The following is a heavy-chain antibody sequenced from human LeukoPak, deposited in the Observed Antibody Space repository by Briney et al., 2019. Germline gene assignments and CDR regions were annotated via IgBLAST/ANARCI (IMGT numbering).Heavy chain of an antibody. V-gene: IGHV4-30-2*06. D-gene: IGHD6-19*01. CDR2: IWPSGST. CDR1: GGSISSGPYF. Sequence: SETLSLTCSVSGGSISSGPYFWSWIRQSPGQGLEWIGYIWPSGSTNYNPSLSGRVAISLDKSRNHFTLMVTAVTAADTAVYYCAQESSGWYRTDWYFDLWGRGTLVTVSS. J-gene: IGHJ2*01. CDR3: AQESSGWYRTDWYFDL.